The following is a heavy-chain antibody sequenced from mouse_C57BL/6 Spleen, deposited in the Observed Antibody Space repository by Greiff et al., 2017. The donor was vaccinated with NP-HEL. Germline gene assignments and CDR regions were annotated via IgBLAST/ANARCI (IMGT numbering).Heavy chain of an antibody. D-gene: IGHD2-1*01. J-gene: IGHJ3*01. V-gene: IGHV1-52*01. CDR2: IDPSDSET. CDR1: GYTFTSYW. Sequence: VQLQQPGAELVRPGSSVKLSCKASGYTFTSYWMHWVKQRPIQGLEWIGNIDPSDSETHYNQKFKDKATLTVDKSSSTAYMQLSSLTSEDSAVYYCAREDGKGWFAYWGQGTLVTVSA. CDR3: AREDGKGWFAY.